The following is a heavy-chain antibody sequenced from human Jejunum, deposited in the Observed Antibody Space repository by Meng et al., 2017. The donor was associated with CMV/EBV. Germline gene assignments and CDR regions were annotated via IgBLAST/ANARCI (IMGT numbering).Heavy chain of an antibody. D-gene: IGHD7-27*01. CDR2: IYYSGST. Sequence: TVSGGSISSYFWSWIRQPPGKGLEWIGYIYYSGSTNYNPSLKSRVTISVDTSKNQFSLKLSSVTAADTAVYYCARDLTREVTWGFDPWGQGTLVTVSS. V-gene: IGHV4-59*01. CDR1: GGSISSYF. J-gene: IGHJ5*02. CDR3: ARDLTREVTWGFDP.